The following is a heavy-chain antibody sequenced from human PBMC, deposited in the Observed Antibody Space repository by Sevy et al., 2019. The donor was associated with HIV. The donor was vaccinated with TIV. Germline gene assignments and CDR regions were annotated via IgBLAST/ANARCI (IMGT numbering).Heavy chain of an antibody. Sequence: ASVKVSCKASGGTFSSYAISWVRQAPGQGLEWMGGIIPIFGTANYAQKFQGRVTITADESTSTAYMERSSLRSEDTAVYYCARDVIAVAGDDAFDIWGQGTMVTVSS. D-gene: IGHD6-19*01. CDR1: GGTFSSYA. V-gene: IGHV1-69*13. CDR2: IIPIFGTA. J-gene: IGHJ3*02. CDR3: ARDVIAVAGDDAFDI.